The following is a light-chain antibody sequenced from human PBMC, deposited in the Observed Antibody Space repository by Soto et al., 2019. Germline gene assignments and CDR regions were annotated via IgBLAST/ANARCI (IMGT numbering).Light chain of an antibody. CDR2: YDS. V-gene: IGLV3-21*01. CDR3: QVWDTNNDHHV. Sequence: SYELTQSPSVSVAPGQTATITCGGNNIGSKSVNWYQLKPGQAPVLVMSYDSDRPSGIPERFSGSNSGNTATLTLSRVESGDEDDYYCQVWDTNNDHHVFGSGTKVTVL. CDR1: NIGSKS. J-gene: IGLJ1*01.